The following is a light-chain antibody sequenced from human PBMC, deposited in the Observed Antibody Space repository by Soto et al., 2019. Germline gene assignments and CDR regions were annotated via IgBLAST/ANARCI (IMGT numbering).Light chain of an antibody. V-gene: IGLV2-8*01. CDR1: SSDVGVYNY. Sequence: QSALTQPPSASGSPGQSVTISCTGTSSDVGVYNYVSWYQQHPGKAPKLLIYEVSKRPSGVSDRFSGSKSGNTASLTVSGLQAEDEADFYYSSYAGSNNVVFGGGTQLTVL. CDR2: EVS. J-gene: IGLJ2*01. CDR3: SSYAGSNNVV.